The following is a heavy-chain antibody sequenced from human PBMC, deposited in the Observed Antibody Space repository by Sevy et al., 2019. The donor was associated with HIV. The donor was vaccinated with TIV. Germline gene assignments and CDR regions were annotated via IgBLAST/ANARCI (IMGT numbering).Heavy chain of an antibody. D-gene: IGHD3-22*01. V-gene: IGHV1-24*01. CDR3: ATAREYYSDSSGYLDY. J-gene: IGHJ4*02. CDR2: FDPEDGET. CDR1: GYTLTEVS. Sequence: APVKVSCKVSGYTLTEVSMHWVRHCPGKGLEWMGRFDPEDGETIYAQKFQGRITMTEDTSTDTAYMELRSLRSEDTAVYHCATAREYYSDSSGYLDYWGQGTLVTVSS.